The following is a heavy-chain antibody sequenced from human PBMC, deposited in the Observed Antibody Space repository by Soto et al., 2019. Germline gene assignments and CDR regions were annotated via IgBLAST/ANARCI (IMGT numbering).Heavy chain of an antibody. Sequence: ASVKCYVNASGYIFTDDAMHWVRQAPGQRLDCMGWINVGNGNTKYSQNFQARVTITRDTSASKAYMDLSSLGSDDTAVYYCERATGGCYQYNWFDTWGQGTMVTVSS. CDR1: GYIFTDDA. D-gene: IGHD4-4*01. J-gene: IGHJ5*02. CDR2: INVGNGNT. V-gene: IGHV1-3*01. CDR3: ERATGGCYQYNWFDT.